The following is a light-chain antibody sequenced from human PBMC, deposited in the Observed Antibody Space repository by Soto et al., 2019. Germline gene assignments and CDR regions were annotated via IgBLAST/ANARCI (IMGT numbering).Light chain of an antibody. J-gene: IGKJ1*01. CDR2: DAS. CDR3: QQRSNWPPWT. Sequence: EIVLTQSPATLSLSPGERATLSCRASQSVTNSLAWYQQKGGQAPRLLIYDASNRATGIPARFSGSGSGTDFTLTISSLEPEDFAVYYCQQRSNWPPWTFGQGTKV. CDR1: QSVTNS. V-gene: IGKV3-11*01.